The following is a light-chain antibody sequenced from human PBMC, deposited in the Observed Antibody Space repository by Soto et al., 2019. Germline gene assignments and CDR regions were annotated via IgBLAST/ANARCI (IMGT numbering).Light chain of an antibody. CDR3: HQRSNWPRT. J-gene: IGKJ1*01. Sequence: EIVLTQSPATLSLSPGERATLSCRASQSVSSDLAWYQQKSGQTPRLLISDASNRATGIPARFSGSGSGTAFTLTISCLEPEDFAVYYCHQRSNWPRTFGQGTKVEI. V-gene: IGKV3-11*01. CDR2: DAS. CDR1: QSVSSD.